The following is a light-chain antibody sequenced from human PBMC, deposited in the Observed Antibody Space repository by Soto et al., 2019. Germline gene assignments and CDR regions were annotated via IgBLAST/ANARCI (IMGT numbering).Light chain of an antibody. Sequence: EIVLTQSPGTLSLSPGERATLSRRASQSVSSSYLAWYQQKPGQAPRLLIYGASSRATGIPDRFSGSGSGTDFTLTISRLEPEDFAVYYCQQYGRSPLTFGGGTKVDI. V-gene: IGKV3-20*01. CDR2: GAS. CDR3: QQYGRSPLT. J-gene: IGKJ4*01. CDR1: QSVSSSY.